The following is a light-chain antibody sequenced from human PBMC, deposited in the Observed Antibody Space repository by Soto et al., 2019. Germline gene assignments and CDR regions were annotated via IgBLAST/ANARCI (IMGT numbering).Light chain of an antibody. CDR1: SSDVGAYNF. Sequence: QSALTQPASVSGSPGQSITISCAGSSSDVGAYNFVSWYQQHPGKAHKLMIYEVTSRPSGISRRFSGSKSANTASLTISGLQPEDEADYYCSSYTSSSHVVFGGGTKLTVL. CDR2: EVT. CDR3: SSYTSSSHVV. V-gene: IGLV2-14*01. J-gene: IGLJ2*01.